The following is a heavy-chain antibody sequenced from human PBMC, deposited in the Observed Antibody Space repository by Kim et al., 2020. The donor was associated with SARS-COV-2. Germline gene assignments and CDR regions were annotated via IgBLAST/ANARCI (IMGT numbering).Heavy chain of an antibody. V-gene: IGHV3-48*03. CDR2: ISSSGSTI. CDR3: ATERRGYFDY. CDR1: GFTFSSYE. Sequence: GGSLRLSCAASGFTFSSYEMNWVRQAPGKGLEWVSYISSSGSTIDYADSVKGRFTISRDNAKNSLYLQMNSLRAEDTAVYYCATERRGYFDYWGQGTLVTVSS. J-gene: IGHJ4*02. D-gene: IGHD1-1*01.